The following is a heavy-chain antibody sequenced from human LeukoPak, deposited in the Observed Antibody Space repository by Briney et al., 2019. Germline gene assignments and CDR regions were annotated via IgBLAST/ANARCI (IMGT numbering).Heavy chain of an antibody. V-gene: IGHV4-59*01. CDR2: IYYSGST. Sequence: PSETLSLTCTVSGGSISSYYWSWIRQPPGKGLEWIGYIYYSGSTNYNPSLKSRVTISVDTSKNQFSLKLSSVTAADTAVYYCARVAPTVATFDYWGQGTLVTVSS. CDR1: GGSISSYY. J-gene: IGHJ4*02. D-gene: IGHD5-12*01. CDR3: ARVAPTVATFDY.